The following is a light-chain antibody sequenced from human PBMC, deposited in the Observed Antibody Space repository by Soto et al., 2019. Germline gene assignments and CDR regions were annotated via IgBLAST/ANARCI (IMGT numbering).Light chain of an antibody. J-gene: IGKJ2*01. CDR2: AAS. CDR3: QQYGSSSYT. Sequence: EIVLTQSPGTLSLSPGERATLSCRASQSISSSYLAWYQQKPGQAPRLLIYAASNRATGIPDRFSGSGSGTHFTLTISILEPEDFAVYYCQQYGSSSYTFGQGTQLEIK. V-gene: IGKV3-20*01. CDR1: QSISSSY.